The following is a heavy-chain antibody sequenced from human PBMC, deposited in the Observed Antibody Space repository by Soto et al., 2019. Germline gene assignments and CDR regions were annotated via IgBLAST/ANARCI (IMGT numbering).Heavy chain of an antibody. CDR1: VGSFSGYY. Sequence: ESLSLTCAVYVGSFSGYYWSWIRQPPGKGLEWIGEINHSGSTNYNPSLKSRVTISVDTSKNQFSLKLSSVTAADTAVYYCARGTHYDFWSGYEDYYYGMDVWGQGTTVTVSS. D-gene: IGHD3-3*01. V-gene: IGHV4-34*01. J-gene: IGHJ6*02. CDR3: ARGTHYDFWSGYEDYYYGMDV. CDR2: INHSGST.